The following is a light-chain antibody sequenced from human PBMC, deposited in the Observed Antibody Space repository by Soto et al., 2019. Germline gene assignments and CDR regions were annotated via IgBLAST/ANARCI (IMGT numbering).Light chain of an antibody. V-gene: IGKV3-15*01. J-gene: IGKJ4*01. CDR2: GAS. CDR3: QQYDDFPLT. CDR1: QSISSN. Sequence: EIVMTQSPSPLSASPGDRATLSCRASQSISSNLAWYQQKPGKAPKLLIYGASNRATGVPARFSGSGSGTEFSFTISSLQPEDIATYYCQQYDDFPLTFGGGTKVDIK.